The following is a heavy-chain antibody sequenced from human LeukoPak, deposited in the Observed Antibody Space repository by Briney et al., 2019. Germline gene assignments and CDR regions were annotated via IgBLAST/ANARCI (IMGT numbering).Heavy chain of an antibody. CDR1: GGTFSSYA. D-gene: IGHD5-18*01. CDR2: IIPILGIA. V-gene: IGHV1-69*04. CDR3: ASGRGYSYGYGVGIDY. J-gene: IGHJ4*02. Sequence: GASVKVSCKASGGTFSSYAISWVRQAPGQGLEWMGRIIPILGIANYAQKFQGRVTITADKSTSTAYMEVSSLRSEDTAVYYCASGRGYSYGYGVGIDYWGQGTLVTVSS.